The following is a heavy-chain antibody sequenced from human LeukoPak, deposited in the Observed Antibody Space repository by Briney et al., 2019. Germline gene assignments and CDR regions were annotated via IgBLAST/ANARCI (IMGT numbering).Heavy chain of an antibody. CDR3: ARRAKNAYCFDY. D-gene: IGHD1-26*01. CDR1: GGSISSSSYY. V-gene: IGHV4-39*01. CDR2: IYYSGST. Sequence: PSETLSLTCTVSGGSISSSSYYWGWIRQPPGKGLEWIGSIYYSGSTYYNPSLKSRVTISVDTSKNQFSLRLSSVTAADTAVYYCARRAKNAYCFDYWGQGTLVTVSS. J-gene: IGHJ4*02.